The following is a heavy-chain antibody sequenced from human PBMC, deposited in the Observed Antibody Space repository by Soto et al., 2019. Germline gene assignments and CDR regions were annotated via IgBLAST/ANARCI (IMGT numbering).Heavy chain of an antibody. J-gene: IGHJ4*02. CDR2: INHSGST. Sequence: SETLSLTCAVYGGSFSGYYWSWIRQPPGKGLEWIGEINHSGSTNYNPSLKSRVTISVDTSKNQFSLKLSSVTAADTAVYYCARGPRRITMVRGVPPPLLFDYWGQGTLVTVSS. D-gene: IGHD3-10*01. V-gene: IGHV4-34*01. CDR1: GGSFSGYY. CDR3: ARGPRRITMVRGVPPPLLFDY.